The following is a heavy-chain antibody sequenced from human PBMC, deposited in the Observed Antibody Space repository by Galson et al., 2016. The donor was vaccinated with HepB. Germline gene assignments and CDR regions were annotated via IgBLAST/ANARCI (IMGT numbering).Heavy chain of an antibody. CDR1: GYTFINYD. D-gene: IGHD3-10*01. V-gene: IGHV1-8*01. CDR2: MNPNRGTT. CDR3: ARVPQPKYYYDSGRGHFLYNGMDV. J-gene: IGHJ6*04. Sequence: SVKVSCKASGYTFINYDINWVRQATGQGLEWMGWMNPNRGTTGYAQKFQGRVTMTRNTYISTAYLELSSLTSDDTAIYYCARVPQPKYYYDSGRGHFLYNGMDVWGKGTTVTISS.